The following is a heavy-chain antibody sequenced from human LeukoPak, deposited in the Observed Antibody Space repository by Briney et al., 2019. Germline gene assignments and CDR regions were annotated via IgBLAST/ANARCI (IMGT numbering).Heavy chain of an antibody. Sequence: PSETLSLTCTVSGGSISSSSYYWGWIRQPPGKGLEWIGSIYYSGSTYYNPSLKSRVTISVDTSKNQFSLKLSSVTAADTAVYYCARAAIRLGLPFDYWGQGTLVTVSS. CDR3: ARAAIRLGLPFDY. V-gene: IGHV4-39*07. J-gene: IGHJ4*02. CDR1: GGSISSSSYY. CDR2: IYYSGST. D-gene: IGHD2-15*01.